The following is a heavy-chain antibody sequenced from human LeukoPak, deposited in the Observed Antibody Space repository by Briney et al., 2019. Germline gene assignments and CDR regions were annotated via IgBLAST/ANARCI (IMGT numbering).Heavy chain of an antibody. Sequence: SVKVSCKASGGTFSSYTISWVRQAPGQGLEWMGRIIPILGIANYAQKFQGRVTITADKSTSTAYMELSSLRSEDTAVYYCARGVHGSEFDYWGREPWSPSPQ. J-gene: IGHJ4*02. V-gene: IGHV1-69*02. CDR2: IIPILGIA. D-gene: IGHD1-26*01. CDR1: GGTFSSYT. CDR3: ARGVHGSEFDY.